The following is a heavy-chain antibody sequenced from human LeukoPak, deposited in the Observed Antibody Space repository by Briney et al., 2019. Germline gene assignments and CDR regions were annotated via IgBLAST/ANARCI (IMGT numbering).Heavy chain of an antibody. J-gene: IGHJ4*02. D-gene: IGHD1-26*01. CDR1: GFTFSSYA. CDR2: ISGSGGST. CDR3: SRDPTYYLRYGYFDY. V-gene: IGHV3-23*01. Sequence: GGSLRLSCAASGFTFSSYAMSWVRQAPGKGLEWVSAISGSGGSTYYADSVKGRFTISRDNSKNTLYLQMNSLRAEDTAVYYCSRDPTYYLRYGYFDYWGQGALVTVSS.